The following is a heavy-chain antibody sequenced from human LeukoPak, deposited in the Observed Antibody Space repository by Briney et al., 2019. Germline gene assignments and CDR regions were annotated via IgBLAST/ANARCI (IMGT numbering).Heavy chain of an antibody. CDR2: IYSGGIT. D-gene: IGHD5-18*01. CDR1: GFTVSTNY. Sequence: GGSLILSCVASGFTVSTNYMSWVRQAPGKGLEWVSVIYSGGITCYADSVKGRFTISRHDSKNTVYLQMNSLRAEDTALYYCARVAPGYTYAYGAPYYFDNWGQGTLVTVSS. CDR3: ARVAPGYTYAYGAPYYFDN. V-gene: IGHV3-53*04. J-gene: IGHJ4*02.